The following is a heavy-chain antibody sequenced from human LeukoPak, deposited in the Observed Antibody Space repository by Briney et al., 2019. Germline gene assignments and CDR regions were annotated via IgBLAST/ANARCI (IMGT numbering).Heavy chain of an antibody. CDR3: ARDRDGYNYYYYYMDV. CDR1: GYTFIGYY. J-gene: IGHJ6*03. CDR2: INPNSGGT. Sequence: ASVKVSCKASGYTFIGYYIHWVRQAPGQGLEWMGWINPNSGGTKYAQKFQGRVTMTRDTSISTAYMELSRLRSDDTAVYYCARDRDGYNYYYYYMDVWGQGTTVTVSS. D-gene: IGHD5-24*01. V-gene: IGHV1-2*02.